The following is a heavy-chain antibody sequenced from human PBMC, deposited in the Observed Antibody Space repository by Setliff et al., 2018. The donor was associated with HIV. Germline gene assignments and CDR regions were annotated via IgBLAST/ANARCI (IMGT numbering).Heavy chain of an antibody. V-gene: IGHV3-23*01. J-gene: IGHJ3*02. Sequence: GGSLRLSCAASGFTFNTYAVTWVRQAPGKGLEWVSVISADGLTTFYADSVKGRFTISRDNSKNTLYLQMNSLRADDTAVYYCARGYWEWEDSIGDAFDIWGQGTMVTVSS. CDR1: GFTFNTYA. CDR3: ARGYWEWEDSIGDAFDI. D-gene: IGHD3-3*01. CDR2: ISADGLTT.